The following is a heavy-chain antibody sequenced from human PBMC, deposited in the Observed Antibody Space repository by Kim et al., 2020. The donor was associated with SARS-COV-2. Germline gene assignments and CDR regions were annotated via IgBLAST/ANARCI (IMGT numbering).Heavy chain of an antibody. D-gene: IGHD5-12*01. J-gene: IGHJ4*02. V-gene: IGHV4-59*09. CDR3: ARGGYSGYDFSFDY. Sequence: PSLKSRVTISVDTSKNQFSLKLSSVTAADTAVYYCARGGYSGYDFSFDYWGQGTLVTVSS.